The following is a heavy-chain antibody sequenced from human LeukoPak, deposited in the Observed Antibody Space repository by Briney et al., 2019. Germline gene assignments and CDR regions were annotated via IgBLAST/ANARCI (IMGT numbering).Heavy chain of an antibody. D-gene: IGHD3-3*01. J-gene: IGHJ6*02. CDR1: GYTFTSYD. CDR3: ARSTPQLRFLEWARRGELYGMDV. Sequence: ASVKVFCKASGYTFTSYDINWVRQATGQGLEWMGWMNPNSGNTGYAQKFRGRVTMTRNTSISTAYMELSSLRSEDTAVYYCARSTPQLRFLEWARRGELYGMDVWGQGTTVTVSS. CDR2: MNPNSGNT. V-gene: IGHV1-8*01.